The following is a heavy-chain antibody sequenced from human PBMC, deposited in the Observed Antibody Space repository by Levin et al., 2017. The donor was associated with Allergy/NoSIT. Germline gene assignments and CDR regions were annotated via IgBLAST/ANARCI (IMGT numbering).Heavy chain of an antibody. J-gene: IGHJ5*02. CDR2: IYWDDDK. Sequence: SGPTLVKPTQTLTLTCTFSGFSLSTGAVGVAWIRQPPGKALEWLAAIYWDDDKRYSPFLKNRLTITKDTSKNQVVLTMTNMDPVDTGTYYCARLLGDCFDGVCYSWWFDPWGPGTLVTVSS. CDR3: ARLLGDCFDGVCYSWWFDP. V-gene: IGHV2-5*02. CDR1: GFSLSTGAVG. D-gene: IGHD2-8*02.